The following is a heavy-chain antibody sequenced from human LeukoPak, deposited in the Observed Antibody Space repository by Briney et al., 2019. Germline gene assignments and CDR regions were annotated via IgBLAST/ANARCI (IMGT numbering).Heavy chain of an antibody. CDR2: ITGSGDST. CDR1: GFTFSSYA. Sequence: GGSLRLSCAASGFTFSSYAMRWVRQAPGKGLEWVSVITGSGDSTYYADSVKGRFTISRDNSKNTLFLQMNSLRAEDTAVYCCANGLRAWFGELSNAPLDYWGQGTLVTVSS. V-gene: IGHV3-23*01. D-gene: IGHD3-10*01. J-gene: IGHJ4*02. CDR3: ANGLRAWFGELSNAPLDY.